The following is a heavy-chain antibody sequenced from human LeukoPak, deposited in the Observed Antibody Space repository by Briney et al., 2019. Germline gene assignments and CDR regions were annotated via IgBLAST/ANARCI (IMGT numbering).Heavy chain of an antibody. CDR2: ISAYNGNT. CDR1: GYTFTGYY. Sequence: ASVKVSCNASGYTFTGYYMHWVRQAPGQGLEWMGWISAYNGNTNYAQKLQGRVTMTTDTSTSTAYMELRSLRSDDTAVYYCARLGDFGVVISRNYFDYWGQGTLVTVSS. CDR3: ARLGDFGVVISRNYFDY. V-gene: IGHV1-18*04. J-gene: IGHJ4*02. D-gene: IGHD3-3*01.